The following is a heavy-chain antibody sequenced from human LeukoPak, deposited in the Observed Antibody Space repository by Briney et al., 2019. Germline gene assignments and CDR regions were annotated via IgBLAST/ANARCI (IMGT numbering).Heavy chain of an antibody. CDR2: ISGSGDNT. CDR3: AKSGGSYPYYFDY. D-gene: IGHD1-26*01. V-gene: IGHV3-23*01. Sequence: GGSLRLSCAASGFTFSSYAMSWARQAPGKGLEWVSAISGSGDNTYYADSVKGRFTISRDNSKNTLYLQMNSLRAEDTAVYYCAKSGGSYPYYFDYWGQGTLVTVSS. CDR1: GFTFSSYA. J-gene: IGHJ4*02.